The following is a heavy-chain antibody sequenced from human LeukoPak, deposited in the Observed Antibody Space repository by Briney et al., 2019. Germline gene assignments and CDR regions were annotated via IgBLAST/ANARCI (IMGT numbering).Heavy chain of an antibody. CDR2: MNPNSGNT. D-gene: IGHD3-10*01. Sequence: ASVKVSCKASGYTFTSYDINWVRQATGQGLEWRGWMNPNSGNTGYAQKFQGRVTMTRNTSISTAYMELSSLRSEDTAVYYCARGSFTMVRGVIRIYYGMDVWGQGTTVTVSS. V-gene: IGHV1-8*01. CDR1: GYTFTSYD. J-gene: IGHJ6*02. CDR3: ARGSFTMVRGVIRIYYGMDV.